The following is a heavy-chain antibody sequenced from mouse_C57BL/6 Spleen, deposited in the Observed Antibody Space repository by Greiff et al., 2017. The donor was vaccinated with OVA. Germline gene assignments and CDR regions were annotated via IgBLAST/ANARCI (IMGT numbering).Heavy chain of an antibody. CDR1: GYSFTNYC. J-gene: IGHJ1*03. CDR3: ARARQGYFDV. CDR2: IHPNSGST. Sequence: QVQLQQPGPELVKPGASVKLSCKASGYSFTNYCMHWVKQSHGKGLEWIGMIHPNSGSTNYNEKFKSKATLTVDKSSSTASMQLSSLTSEDSAVYYGARARQGYFDVWGTGTTVTVSS. D-gene: IGHD3-1*01. V-gene: IGHV1-64*01.